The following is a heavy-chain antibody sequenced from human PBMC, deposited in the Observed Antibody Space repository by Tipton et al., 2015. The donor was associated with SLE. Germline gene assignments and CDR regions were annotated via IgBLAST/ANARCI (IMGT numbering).Heavy chain of an antibody. J-gene: IGHJ4*02. Sequence: TLSLTCTVSGGSISSSSYYWGWIRQPPGKGLEWIGSIYYSGSTYYNPSLKSRVTISVDTSKNQFSLKLSSVTAADTAVYYCASQLDSFDYWGQGILVTVSS. V-gene: IGHV4-39*01. CDR1: GGSISSSSYY. CDR3: ASQLDSFDY. D-gene: IGHD1-1*01. CDR2: IYYSGST.